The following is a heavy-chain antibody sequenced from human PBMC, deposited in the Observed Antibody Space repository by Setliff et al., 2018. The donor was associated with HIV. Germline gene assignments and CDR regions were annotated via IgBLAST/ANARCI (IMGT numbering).Heavy chain of an antibody. CDR1: GFTFSDHY. Sequence: PGGSLRLSCAASGFTFSDHYMDWVRQAPGKGLEWVGRTKNKDNSFTTEYAASVKGRFTFSRDNAKNSLYLQMNSLRVEDTAVYYCARDRDSIPSENWFDPWGQGTLVTVSS. V-gene: IGHV3-72*01. D-gene: IGHD3-22*01. CDR2: TKNKDNSFTT. CDR3: ARDRDSIPSENWFDP. J-gene: IGHJ5*02.